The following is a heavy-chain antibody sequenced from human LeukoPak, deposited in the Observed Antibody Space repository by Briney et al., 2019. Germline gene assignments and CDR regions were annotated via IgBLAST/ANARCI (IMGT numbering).Heavy chain of an antibody. CDR1: GFTFSSYS. D-gene: IGHD1-7*01. Sequence: GGSLRLSCAASGFTFSSYSMNWVRQAPGKGLEWVSSISSSSSYIYYADSVKGRFTISRDNAKNSLYLQMNSLRAEDTAVHYYARDCLGTTDAFDIWGQGTMVTVSS. CDR3: ARDCLGTTDAFDI. CDR2: ISSSSSYI. V-gene: IGHV3-21*01. J-gene: IGHJ3*02.